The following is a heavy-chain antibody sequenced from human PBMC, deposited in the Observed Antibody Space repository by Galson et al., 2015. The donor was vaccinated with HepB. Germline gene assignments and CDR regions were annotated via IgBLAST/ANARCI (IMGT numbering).Heavy chain of an antibody. CDR1: GFTFSSYG. J-gene: IGHJ2*01. Sequence: SLRLSCAASGFTFSSYGMHWVRQAPGKGLEWVAVISYDGSNKYYADSVKGRFTISRDNSKNTLYPQMNSLRAEDTAVYYCAKDEGPETTSWYFDLWGRGTLVTVSS. V-gene: IGHV3-30*18. D-gene: IGHD1-14*01. CDR2: ISYDGSNK. CDR3: AKDEGPETTSWYFDL.